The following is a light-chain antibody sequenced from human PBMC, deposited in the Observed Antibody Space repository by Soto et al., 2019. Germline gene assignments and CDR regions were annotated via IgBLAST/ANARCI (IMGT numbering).Light chain of an antibody. CDR2: GAS. V-gene: IGKV3-20*01. CDR3: QQYGSSPPWT. J-gene: IGKJ1*01. CDR1: QSVSSN. Sequence: IVMSQTQATLSVSPGQRAALSCRASQSVSSNLAWYQQKPGQAPRLLIYGASTRASGIPDRFSGSGSGTDFTLTISRLEPEDAAVYYCQQYGSSPPWTFGQGTKVDIK.